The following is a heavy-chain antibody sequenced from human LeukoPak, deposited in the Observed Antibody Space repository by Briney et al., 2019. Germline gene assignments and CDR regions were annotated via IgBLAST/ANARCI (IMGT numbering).Heavy chain of an antibody. CDR3: ARETYYYDSSTYFRATDY. Sequence: GGSLRLSCAASGFTFSHYAMSWVRQAPGKGLEWVSSISSSSSYKYYADSVKGRFTISRDNAKNSLYLQMNSLRAEDTAVYYCARETYYYDSSTYFRATDYWGQGTLVTVSS. CDR2: ISSSSSYK. CDR1: GFTFSHYA. J-gene: IGHJ4*02. D-gene: IGHD3-22*01. V-gene: IGHV3-21*01.